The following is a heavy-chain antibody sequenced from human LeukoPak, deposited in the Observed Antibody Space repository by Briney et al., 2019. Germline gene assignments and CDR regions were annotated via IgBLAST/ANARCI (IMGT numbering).Heavy chain of an antibody. CDR2: INPNSGGT. J-gene: IGHJ4*02. V-gene: IGHV1-2*02. D-gene: IGHD6-19*01. CDR1: GYTFTGYY. Sequence: ASVKVSCKASGYTFTGYYMHWVRQAPGQGLEWMGWINPNSGGTNYAQKFQGRVTMTRDTSISTAYMELSRLRSDDTAVYYCTRGAWLVRSFDYWGQGTLVTVSS. CDR3: TRGAWLVRSFDY.